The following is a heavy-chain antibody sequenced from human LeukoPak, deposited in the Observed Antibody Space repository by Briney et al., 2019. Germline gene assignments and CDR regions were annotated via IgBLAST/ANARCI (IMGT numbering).Heavy chain of an antibody. V-gene: IGHV1-8*03. J-gene: IGHJ4*02. CDR3: ARSGAIADFDY. CDR2: MNPNSGNT. CDR1: GYTFTSYD. Sequence: ASVKVSCKASGYTFTSYDINWVRQATGQGLEWMGWMNPNSGNTGYAQKFQGRVTITRNTSISTAYMELSSLTSDDTAVYYCARSGAIADFDYWGQGTLVTVSS. D-gene: IGHD6-13*01.